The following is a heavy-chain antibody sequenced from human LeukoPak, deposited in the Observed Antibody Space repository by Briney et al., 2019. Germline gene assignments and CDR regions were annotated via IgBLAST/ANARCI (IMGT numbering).Heavy chain of an antibody. Sequence: SETLSLTCTVSGGSISSYYWSWIRQPPGKGLEWIGYIYYSGSTNYNPSLKSRVTISVDTSKNQFSLKLSSVTAADTAVYYCARGYSCGYYFDYWGQGTLVTVSS. CDR3: ARGYSCGYYFDY. D-gene: IGHD5-18*01. J-gene: IGHJ4*02. CDR2: IYYSGST. CDR1: GGSISSYY. V-gene: IGHV4-59*01.